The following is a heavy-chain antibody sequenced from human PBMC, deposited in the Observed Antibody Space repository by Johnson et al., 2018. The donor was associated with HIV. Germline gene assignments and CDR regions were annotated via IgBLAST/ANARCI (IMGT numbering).Heavy chain of an antibody. D-gene: IGHD1-26*01. CDR3: ARELIVGATNAFDI. CDR2: ISSSGSTM. Sequence: QLVESGGGLVKPGGSLRLSCAASGFTFSDHYMSWIRQAPGKGLEWVSYISSSGSTMYYADSVKGRFTISRDNSKNTLYLQMNSLRAEDTALYYCARELIVGATNAFDIWGQGTMVTVSS. V-gene: IGHV3-11*01. J-gene: IGHJ3*02. CDR1: GFTFSDHY.